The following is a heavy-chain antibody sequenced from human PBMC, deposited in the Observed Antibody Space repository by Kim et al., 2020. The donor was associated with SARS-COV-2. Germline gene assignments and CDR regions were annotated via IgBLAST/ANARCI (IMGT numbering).Heavy chain of an antibody. J-gene: IGHJ1*01. V-gene: IGHV3-33*01. CDR3: AREDDTSGYYYRLEF. D-gene: IGHD3-22*01. CDR2: ISSDGSKK. CDR1: GFTFSYYG. Sequence: GGSLRLSCAASGFTFSYYGMHWVRQAPGKGLEWVAVISSDGSKKFYADSVKGRFTISRESSKYTLYLQMNSLRVEDTAVYYCAREDDTSGYYYRLEFWG.